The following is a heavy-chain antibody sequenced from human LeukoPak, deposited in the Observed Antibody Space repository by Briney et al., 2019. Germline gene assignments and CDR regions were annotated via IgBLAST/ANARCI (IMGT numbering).Heavy chain of an antibody. CDR2: INNSGST. D-gene: IGHD4-17*01. V-gene: IGHV4-34*01. Sequence: KPSETLSLTCTVYGCSFSGYYWSWIRQPPGKGLEWMGDINNSGSTNYNPSLKSRVTISVDTSKNQFSLKLGSVTAADTAVYYCAIQEHDYGDLYYYYGMDVWGQGTTVTVSS. J-gene: IGHJ6*02. CDR3: AIQEHDYGDLYYYYGMDV. CDR1: GCSFSGYY.